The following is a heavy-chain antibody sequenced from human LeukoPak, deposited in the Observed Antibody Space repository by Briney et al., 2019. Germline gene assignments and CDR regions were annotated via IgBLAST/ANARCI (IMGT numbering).Heavy chain of an antibody. CDR2: IYPGDSDT. D-gene: IGHD3-10*01. CDR3: ARHSITMVRGVIRNYYYYMDV. Sequence: GESLKISCKGSGYSFTNYWIGWVRQMPGKGLEWMGMIYPGDSDTRYSPSFQGQVTISADTSISTAYLQWRSLKASDTAMYYCARHSITMVRGVIRNYYYYMDVWGKGTTVTVSS. V-gene: IGHV5-51*01. J-gene: IGHJ6*03. CDR1: GYSFTNYW.